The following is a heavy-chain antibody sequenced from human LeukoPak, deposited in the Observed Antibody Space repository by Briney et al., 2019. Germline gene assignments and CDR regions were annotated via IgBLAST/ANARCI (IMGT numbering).Heavy chain of an antibody. CDR1: GGSISSYY. Sequence: MPSETLSHTCTVSGGSISSYYWSWIRQPPGKGLEWIGYIYYSGSINYNPSLKSRVTISVDTSKNQFSLKLSSVTAADTAVYYCARLAAHTYYFDYWGQGTLVTVSS. D-gene: IGHD6-13*01. CDR3: ARLAAHTYYFDY. CDR2: IYYSGSI. V-gene: IGHV4-59*01. J-gene: IGHJ4*02.